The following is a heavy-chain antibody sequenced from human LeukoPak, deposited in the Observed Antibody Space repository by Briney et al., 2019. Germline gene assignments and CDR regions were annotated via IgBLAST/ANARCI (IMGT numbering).Heavy chain of an antibody. V-gene: IGHV1-18*01. Sequence: ASVKVSCKASGYTSTSYGISWVRQAPGQGLEWMGWISAYNGNTNYAQKLQGRVTMTTDTSTSTAYMELRSLRSDDTAVYYCARETQVGATNGYYYYYYGMDVWGQGTTVTVSS. CDR3: ARETQVGATNGYYYYYYGMDV. D-gene: IGHD1-26*01. CDR1: GYTSTSYG. J-gene: IGHJ6*02. CDR2: ISAYNGNT.